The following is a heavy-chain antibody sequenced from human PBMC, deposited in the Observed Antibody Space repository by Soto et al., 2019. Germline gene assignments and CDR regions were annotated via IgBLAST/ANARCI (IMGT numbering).Heavy chain of an antibody. V-gene: IGHV3-33*01. CDR3: ARDCVGSSGYGFDY. J-gene: IGHJ4*02. CDR1: GFTFSSYG. Sequence: PGGSLRLSCAASGFTFSSYGMHWVRQAPGKGLEWVAVIWYDGSNKYYADSVKGRFTISRDNSKNTLYLQMNSLRAEDTAVYYCARDCVGSSGYGFDYWGQGTLVTVSS. CDR2: IWYDGSNK. D-gene: IGHD3-22*01.